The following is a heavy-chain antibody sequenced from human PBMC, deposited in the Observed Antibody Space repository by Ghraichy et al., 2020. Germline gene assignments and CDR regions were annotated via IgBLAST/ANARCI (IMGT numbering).Heavy chain of an antibody. CDR2: ITGSGDST. J-gene: IGHJ5*02. Sequence: LSLTCAASGLTFSNYAMAWVRQAPGKGLEWVSGITGSGDSTFYADSVKGRFSISRDNSKNTLHLQMSSLRAEDTAVYYFAKDQWSGWYGGWFDPWGQGTLVTVSS. V-gene: IGHV3-23*01. CDR1: GLTFSNYA. CDR3: AKDQWSGWYGGWFDP. D-gene: IGHD6-19*01.